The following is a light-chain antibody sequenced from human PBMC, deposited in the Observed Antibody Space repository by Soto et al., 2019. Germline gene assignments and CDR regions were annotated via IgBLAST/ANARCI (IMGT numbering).Light chain of an antibody. CDR1: QSISSW. CDR3: QQYHTWPVT. CDR2: DAS. J-gene: IGKJ1*01. V-gene: IGKV1-5*01. Sequence: DIYMHQFPPPLPAPLGERATITAGASQSISSWLAWYQQKPGLAPKLLIYDASSLESGIPSRFSGSGSGTEFTLTISSLQSEDCATYYCQQYHTWPVTFGQGTKVDI.